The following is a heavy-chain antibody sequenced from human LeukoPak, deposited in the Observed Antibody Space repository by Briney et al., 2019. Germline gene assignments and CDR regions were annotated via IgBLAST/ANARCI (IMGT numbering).Heavy chain of an antibody. D-gene: IGHD2-2*01. Sequence: ASVKVSCKAFGYTFTGYYMHWVRQAPGQGLEWMGWINPNSGGTNYAQKFQGRVTMTRDTSISTAYMELSRLRSDDTAVYYCARDVSSDIVVVPAAFYYYYGMDVWGQGTTVTVSS. CDR2: INPNSGGT. J-gene: IGHJ6*02. V-gene: IGHV1-2*02. CDR1: GYTFTGYY. CDR3: ARDVSSDIVVVPAAFYYYYGMDV.